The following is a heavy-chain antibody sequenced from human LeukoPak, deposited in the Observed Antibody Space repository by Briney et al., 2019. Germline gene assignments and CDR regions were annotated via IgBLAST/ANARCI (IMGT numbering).Heavy chain of an antibody. J-gene: IGHJ4*02. CDR2: ISGGGDAT. CDR1: GFIFNNYA. D-gene: IGHD2-21*01. CDR3: AKSDCGTIGCKLLNY. V-gene: IGHV3-23*01. Sequence: GGSLRLSFAASGFIFNNYAMSWVRQAPGKGLEWVSAISGGGDATKYADSVKGRFTISRDNSKNTLSLQMNSLRAEDTAVYYCAKSDCGTIGCKLLNYWGQGTLVTVSS.